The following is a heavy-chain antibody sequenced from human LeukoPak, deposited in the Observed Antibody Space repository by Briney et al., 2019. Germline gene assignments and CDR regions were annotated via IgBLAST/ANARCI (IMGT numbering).Heavy chain of an antibody. V-gene: IGHV3-30*02. D-gene: IGHD3-10*01. CDR1: GFTFRNYG. CDR3: ARDRGYWFDP. J-gene: IGHJ5*02. Sequence: GGSLRLSCAASGFTFRNYGMHWVRQAPGKGLEWVAFIGYDGRNTYYADSVNGRFTISRDTSKNTLYLQMNSLRPDDTAVYYCARDRGYWFDPWGQGTLVTVSS. CDR2: IGYDGRNT.